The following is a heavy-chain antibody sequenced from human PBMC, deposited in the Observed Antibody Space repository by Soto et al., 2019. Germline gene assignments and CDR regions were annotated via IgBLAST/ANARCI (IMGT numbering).Heavy chain of an antibody. J-gene: IGHJ4*02. Sequence: SETLSLTCTVSGGSISSYYWSWIRQPPGKGLEWIGYIYYSGSTNYNPSLKSRVTISVDTSKNQFSLKLSSVTAADTAVYYCATSFRTKYGDYFDYWGQGTLVTVSS. CDR2: IYYSGST. CDR1: GGSISSYY. V-gene: IGHV4-59*01. D-gene: IGHD4-17*01. CDR3: ATSFRTKYGDYFDY.